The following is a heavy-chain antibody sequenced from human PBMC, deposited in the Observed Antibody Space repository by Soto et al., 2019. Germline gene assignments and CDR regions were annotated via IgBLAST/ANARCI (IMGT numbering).Heavy chain of an antibody. V-gene: IGHV4-4*02. J-gene: IGHJ4*02. CDR1: GGSFSSSNW. CDR3: ASRDPGTSVDY. D-gene: IGHD1-7*01. Sequence: PSETLSLTCAVSGGSFSSSNWWSWVRQPPGKGLEWIGEIYRTGSTNYNPSLKSRVTISLDKSENQFSLKVTSLTAADTAVYYCASRDPGTSVDYWGQGTLVTVSS. CDR2: IYRTGST.